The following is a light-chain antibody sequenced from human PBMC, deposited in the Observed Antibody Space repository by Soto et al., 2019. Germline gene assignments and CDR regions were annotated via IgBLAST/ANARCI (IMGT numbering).Light chain of an antibody. J-gene: IGKJ4*01. Sequence: DIQLTQSPSFLSASVGDRVTITCRASQGISSYLAWYQQKPGKDPKLLIYAASTLQSGVPSRFSGSGSGTEFTLTISSLQPEDFATYYCQQLNSYPFLTFGGGTKVEIK. CDR1: QGISSY. CDR2: AAS. CDR3: QQLNSYPFLT. V-gene: IGKV1-9*01.